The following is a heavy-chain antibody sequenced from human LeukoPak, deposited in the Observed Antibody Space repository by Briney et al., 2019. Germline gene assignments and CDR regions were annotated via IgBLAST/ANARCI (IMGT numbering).Heavy chain of an antibody. D-gene: IGHD3-22*01. CDR1: GYTFTDYF. CDR3: AILSSGYNFDY. V-gene: IGHV1-2*02. Sequence: ASVKVSCKASGYTFTDYFMNWVRQAPGQGLEWMGWINPKSRDTNYAQKFQGRVTMTRDTSISTAYMELSSLRSDDTAVYYCAILSSGYNFDYWGQGTLATVSS. J-gene: IGHJ4*02. CDR2: INPKSRDT.